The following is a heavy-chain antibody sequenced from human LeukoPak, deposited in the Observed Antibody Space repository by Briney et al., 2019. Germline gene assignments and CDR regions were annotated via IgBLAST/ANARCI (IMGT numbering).Heavy chain of an antibody. D-gene: IGHD3-22*01. CDR3: AKDDTPMIVVVITTFSY. J-gene: IGHJ4*02. CDR1: GFTVSSNY. Sequence: GGSLRLSCAASGFTVSSNYMSWVRQAPGKGLEWVSVIYSGGSTYYADSVKGRFTISGDNSKNTLYLQMNSLRAEDTAVYYCAKDDTPMIVVVITTFSYWGQGTLVTVSS. V-gene: IGHV3-53*01. CDR2: IYSGGST.